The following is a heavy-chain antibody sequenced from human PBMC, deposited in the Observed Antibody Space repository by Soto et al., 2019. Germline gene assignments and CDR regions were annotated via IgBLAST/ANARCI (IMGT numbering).Heavy chain of an antibody. CDR2: IIPIFGTA. D-gene: IGHD3-22*01. J-gene: IGHJ4*02. CDR3: ARSRSPIYDSSGYYYWMDY. Sequence: QVQLVQSGAEVKKPGSSVKVSCKASGGTFSSYAISWVRQAPGQGLEWMGGIIPIFGTANYAQKFQGRVTITADESTSSAYMELSSLRSEDTAVYYCARSRSPIYDSSGYYYWMDYWGQGTLVTVSS. V-gene: IGHV1-69*01. CDR1: GGTFSSYA.